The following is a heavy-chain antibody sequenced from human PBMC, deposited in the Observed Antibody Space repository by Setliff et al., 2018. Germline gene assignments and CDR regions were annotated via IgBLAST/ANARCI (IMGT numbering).Heavy chain of an antibody. J-gene: IGHJ4*02. CDR3: RFWSGYLKNDF. CDR2: INHSGTT. D-gene: IGHD3-3*01. Sequence: SETLSLTCTVYGVSFSGYYWGWVRQSPGKGLDWIGEINHSGTTNYDPSLEGRISISVDTSKRQFSLKLSSVTAADMAVYYCRFWSGYLKNDFWGQGTLVTVSS. V-gene: IGHV4-34*01. CDR1: GVSFSGYY.